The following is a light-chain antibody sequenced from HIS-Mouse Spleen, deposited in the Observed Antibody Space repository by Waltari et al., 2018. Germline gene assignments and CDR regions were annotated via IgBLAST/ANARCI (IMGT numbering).Light chain of an antibody. CDR2: DVS. Sequence: QSALTQPASVSGSPGQSITISCTGTSSDVGGYNYVSWYQQHPGKAPKRMIYDVSNRPSGVSNRFSGSKSGNTASLTISGLQAEDEADYYCSSYTSSSTLVIGGGTKLTVL. CDR1: SSDVGGYNY. V-gene: IGLV2-14*03. J-gene: IGLJ2*01. CDR3: SSYTSSSTLV.